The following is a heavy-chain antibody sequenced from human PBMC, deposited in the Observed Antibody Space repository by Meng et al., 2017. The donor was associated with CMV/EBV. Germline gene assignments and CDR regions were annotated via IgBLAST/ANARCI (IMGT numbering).Heavy chain of an antibody. CDR3: ARDFKYAGDYYYGIDV. V-gene: IGHV3-30-3*01. Sequence: GESLKISCAASGFTFSSYAMHWVRQAPGKGLEWVAVISYDGSNKYYADSVKGRFTISRDNSKNTLYLQMNSLRAEDTAVYYCARDFKYAGDYYYGIDVWGQGTTVTVSS. CDR1: GFTFSSYA. D-gene: IGHD2-8*01. J-gene: IGHJ6*02. CDR2: ISYDGSNK.